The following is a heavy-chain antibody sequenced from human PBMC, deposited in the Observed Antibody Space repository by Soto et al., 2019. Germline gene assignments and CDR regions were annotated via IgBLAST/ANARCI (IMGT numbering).Heavy chain of an antibody. CDR2: IYYSGST. V-gene: IGHV4-59*01. CDR1: GVSINPYY. J-gene: IGHJ6*02. CDR3: ARVGRYCSGGSCYSYYYYGMDV. Sequence: PSETLSLTCTFSGVSINPYYWSWILQPPWKGLEWIGYIYYSGSTNYNPSLKSRVTISVDTSKNQFSLKLSSVTAADTAVYYCARVGRYCSGGSCYSYYYYGMDVWGQGTTVT. D-gene: IGHD2-15*01.